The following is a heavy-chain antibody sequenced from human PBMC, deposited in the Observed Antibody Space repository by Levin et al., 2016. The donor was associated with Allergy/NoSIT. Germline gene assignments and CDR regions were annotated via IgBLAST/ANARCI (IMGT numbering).Heavy chain of an antibody. CDR3: AKRAIGANWNIRGPDD. V-gene: IGHV3-30*18. Sequence: GGSLRLSCAASGFTFSNYGMHWVRQAPGKGLEWVAIISNDGSNERYVDSVKGRFTISRDNSKKILYLQMNDLRVEDTALYFCAKRAIGANWNIRGPDDWSQGTLVTVSS. CDR1: GFTFSNYG. J-gene: IGHJ4*02. D-gene: IGHD1-1*01. CDR2: ISNDGSNE.